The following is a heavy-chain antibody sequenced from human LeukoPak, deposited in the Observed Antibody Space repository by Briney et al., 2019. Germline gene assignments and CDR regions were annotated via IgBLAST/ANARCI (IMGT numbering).Heavy chain of an antibody. CDR3: ARDVGLYRSSSPPFDY. Sequence: GASVKVSCKASGYTFTSYGISWVRQAPGQGLEWMGWISAYNGNTNSVQKLQDRVTMTTDTSTSTAYMELRRLRSDDTAVHYCARDVGLYRSSSPPFDYWGQGTLVTVSS. CDR2: ISAYNGNT. J-gene: IGHJ4*02. D-gene: IGHD6-6*01. CDR1: GYTFTSYG. V-gene: IGHV1-18*01.